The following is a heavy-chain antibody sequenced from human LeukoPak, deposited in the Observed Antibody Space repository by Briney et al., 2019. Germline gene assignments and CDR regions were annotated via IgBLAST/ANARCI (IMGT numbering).Heavy chain of an antibody. Sequence: SETLSLTCTVSGGSISSYYWSWIRQPPGKGLEWIGYIYYSGSTNYNPSLKSRVTISVDTSKNQFSLKLSSVTAADTAVYYCARALTILSWFTPREGWFDPWGQGTLVTVSS. CDR1: GGSISSYY. D-gene: IGHD6-13*01. CDR2: IYYSGST. CDR3: ARALTILSWFTPREGWFDP. V-gene: IGHV4-59*01. J-gene: IGHJ5*02.